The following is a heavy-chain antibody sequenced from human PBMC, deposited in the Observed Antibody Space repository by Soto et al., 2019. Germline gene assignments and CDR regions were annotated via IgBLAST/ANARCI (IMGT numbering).Heavy chain of an antibody. CDR1: GFTFSSYG. CDR3: ARDLPMYSSSSPWFDP. CDR2: IWYDGSNK. V-gene: IGHV3-33*01. Sequence: GGSLRLSCAASGFTFSSYGMHWVRQAPGKGLEWVAVIWYDGSNKYYADSVKGRLTISRDNSKNTLYLQMNSLRAEDTAVYYCARDLPMYSSSSPWFDPWGQGTLVPVYS. D-gene: IGHD6-6*01. J-gene: IGHJ5*02.